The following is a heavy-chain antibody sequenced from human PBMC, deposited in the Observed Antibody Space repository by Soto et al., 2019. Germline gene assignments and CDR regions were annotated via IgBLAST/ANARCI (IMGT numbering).Heavy chain of an antibody. CDR1: GFTFDDYA. D-gene: IGHD3-10*01. J-gene: IGHJ3*02. V-gene: IGHV3-9*01. CDR2: ISWNSGSI. CDR3: AKGLSGAFDI. Sequence: ESGGGLVQPGRSLRLSCAASGFTFDDYAMHWVRQAPGKGLEWVSGISWNSGSIGYADSVKGRFTISRDNAKNSLYLQMNSLRAEDTALYYCAKGLSGAFDIWGQGTMVTVSS.